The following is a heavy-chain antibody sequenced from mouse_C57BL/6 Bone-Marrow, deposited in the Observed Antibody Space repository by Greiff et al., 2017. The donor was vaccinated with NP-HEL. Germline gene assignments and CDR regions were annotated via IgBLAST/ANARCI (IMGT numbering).Heavy chain of an antibody. CDR3: ARTYSNYERYYFDY. D-gene: IGHD2-5*01. Sequence: EVQRVESGPVLVKPGASVKMSCKASGYTFTDYYMNWVRQSHGKSLEWIGVINPYNGGTSYNQKFKGKATLTVDKSSSTAYMELNSLTSEDSAVYYCARTYSNYERYYFDYWGQGTTLTVSS. J-gene: IGHJ2*01. V-gene: IGHV1-19*01. CDR2: INPYNGGT. CDR1: GYTFTDYY.